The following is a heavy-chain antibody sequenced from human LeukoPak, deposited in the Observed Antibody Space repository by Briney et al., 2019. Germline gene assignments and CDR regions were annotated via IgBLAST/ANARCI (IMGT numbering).Heavy chain of an antibody. J-gene: IGHJ4*02. D-gene: IGHD1-26*01. Sequence: GGSLRLSCAASGFTFDDYAMHWVRQAPGKGLEWVSGISWNSGSIGYADSVKGRFTISRDNAKNSLYLQMNSLRAEDTALYYCAKGLSLVGASDYWGQGTLVTVSS. V-gene: IGHV3-9*01. CDR1: GFTFDDYA. CDR3: AKGLSLVGASDY. CDR2: ISWNSGSI.